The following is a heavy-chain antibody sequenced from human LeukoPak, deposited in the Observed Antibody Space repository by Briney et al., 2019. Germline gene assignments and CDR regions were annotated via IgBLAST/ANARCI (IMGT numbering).Heavy chain of an antibody. D-gene: IGHD3-3*01. CDR2: ISYYGTNE. CDR3: ARDRDFWGYGGMDV. J-gene: IGHJ6*02. Sequence: GGSLRLSCVASGFNFSNHAMHWVRQTPGKGPECVAVISYYGTNEYDADSVKGRFTTSRDHSKNRLYMQIKSLTTEDTGVYYCARDRDFWGYGGMDVWGQGTTVTVSS. CDR1: GFNFSNHA. V-gene: IGHV3-30-3*01.